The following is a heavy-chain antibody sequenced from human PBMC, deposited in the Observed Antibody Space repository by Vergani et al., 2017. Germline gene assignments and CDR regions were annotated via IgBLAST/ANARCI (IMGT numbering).Heavy chain of an antibody. CDR1: GFTFSSYA. D-gene: IGHD3-3*01. CDR2: ISGSGTST. CDR3: VKDSRFLEWLSGYYFDY. V-gene: IGHV3-23*04. Sequence: EVQLVESGGGLVQPGGSLRLSCAASGFTFSSYAMTWVRQAPGKGLEWVSAISGSGTSTYYADSVKGRLTISRDNSKNTLYLQMNSLRAEDTAVYYCVKDSRFLEWLSGYYFDYWGQGTLVTVSS. J-gene: IGHJ4*02.